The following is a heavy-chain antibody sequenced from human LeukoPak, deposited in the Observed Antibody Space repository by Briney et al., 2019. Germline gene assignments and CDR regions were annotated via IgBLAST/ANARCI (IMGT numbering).Heavy chain of an antibody. CDR2: IRYDGSNK. J-gene: IGHJ4*02. CDR1: GFTFSSYG. CDR3: PKDRGYFDWLFTFDY. Sequence: KAGGSLRLSCAASGFTFSSYGMHWGRQAPGKGLEWVAFIRYDGSNKYYADSVKGRFTISRDNSKNTLYLQMNSLRAEDTAVYYCPKDRGYFDWLFTFDYWGQGTLVTVSS. D-gene: IGHD3-9*01. V-gene: IGHV3-30*02.